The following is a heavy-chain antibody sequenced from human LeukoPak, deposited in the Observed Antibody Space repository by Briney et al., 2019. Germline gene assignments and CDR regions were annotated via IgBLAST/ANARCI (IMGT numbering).Heavy chain of an antibody. CDR3: ARTKNPYCSSTSCYYYFDY. CDR2: ISYDGSNK. D-gene: IGHD2-2*01. J-gene: IGHJ4*02. CDR1: GFTFSSYA. V-gene: IGHV3-30-3*01. Sequence: PGGSLRLSCAASGFTFSSYAMHWVRQAPGKGLEWVAVISYDGSNKYYADSVKGGFTISRDNSKNTLYLQMNSLRAEDTAVYYCARTKNPYCSSTSCYYYFDYWGQGTLVTVSS.